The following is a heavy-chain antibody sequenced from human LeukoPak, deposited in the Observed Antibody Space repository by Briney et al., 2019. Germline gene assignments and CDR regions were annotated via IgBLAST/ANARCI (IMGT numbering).Heavy chain of an antibody. D-gene: IGHD2-2*01. V-gene: IGHV3-7*01. CDR1: GFTFSSYW. J-gene: IGHJ4*02. Sequence: GGSLRLSCAASGFTFSSYWMSWVRQAPEKGLEWVAKINQGGSEKYYVDSVRGRFTISRDNAKNSLYLQMNSLRAYDTAVYYCARDVTALDSWGQGTLVTVSS. CDR2: INQGGSEK. CDR3: ARDVTALDS.